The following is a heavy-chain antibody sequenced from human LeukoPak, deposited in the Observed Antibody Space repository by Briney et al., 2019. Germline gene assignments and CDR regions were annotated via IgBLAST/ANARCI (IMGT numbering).Heavy chain of an antibody. CDR1: RFTFSTYA. Sequence: PGGSLRLSCAASRFTFSTYAMAWVRQAPGKGLEWVSAIGGGADYTFYADSVTGRFTISRDNSKNTLYLQMNSLRAEDTAVYYCARAEKIAVAGMGYYFDYWGQGTLVTVSS. V-gene: IGHV3-23*01. CDR2: IGGGADYT. CDR3: ARAEKIAVAGMGYYFDY. J-gene: IGHJ4*02. D-gene: IGHD6-19*01.